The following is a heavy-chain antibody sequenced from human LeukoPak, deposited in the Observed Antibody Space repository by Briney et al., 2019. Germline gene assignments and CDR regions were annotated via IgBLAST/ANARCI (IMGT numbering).Heavy chain of an antibody. CDR3: AREGKEPAATWFDP. V-gene: IGHV4-59*12. CDR2: VYHSGGT. J-gene: IGHJ5*02. Sequence: SETLSLTCTVSGGSISTYYWSWIRQPPEKGLEWIGDVYHSGGTNYNPSLKSRVTISVDTSKNQFSLRLTSVTAADTAVYYCAREGKEPAATWFDPWGQGTLVTASS. D-gene: IGHD2-2*01. CDR1: GGSISTYY.